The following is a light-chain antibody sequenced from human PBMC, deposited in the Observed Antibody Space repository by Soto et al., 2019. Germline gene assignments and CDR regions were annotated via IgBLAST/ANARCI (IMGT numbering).Light chain of an antibody. J-gene: IGKJ4*01. CDR1: QSVSSN. V-gene: IGKV3D-15*02. CDR2: GAS. CDR3: QQYGSSPLT. Sequence: EIMMKQSPAALSVSPGERATLSCRASQSVSSNLAWYQQKPGQAPRFLIYGASTRATGIPARFSGSGSGTEFTLTISSLQSEDFAVYYCQQYGSSPLTFGGGTKVDIK.